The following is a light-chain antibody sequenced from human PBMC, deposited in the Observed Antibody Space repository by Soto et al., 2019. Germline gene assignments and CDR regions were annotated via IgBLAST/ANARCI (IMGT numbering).Light chain of an antibody. Sequence: QSVLTQPPSVSGAPGQRVTISCTGSSSNIGAGYDVHWYQQLPGKAPKLLIYGNSNRPSGVPDRFSGSKSGTSASLAITGLQAEDEADYYCQSYDSSLSGWVFGEGTKLTVL. CDR2: GNS. CDR3: QSYDSSLSGWV. V-gene: IGLV1-40*01. CDR1: SSNIGAGYD. J-gene: IGLJ3*02.